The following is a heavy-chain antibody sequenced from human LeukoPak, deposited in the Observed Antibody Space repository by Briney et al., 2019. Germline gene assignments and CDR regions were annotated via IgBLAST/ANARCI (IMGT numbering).Heavy chain of an antibody. CDR2: IKQGGSEK. Sequence: GGSLRLSHPAAAIPVSIFWTGSARQAPGKGLEWVAIIKQGGSEKYYLDSVKGRFTISRDNAENSLYLQMNSLRAEDTAVNDYPRYPSRIVGPRFDYWGQGILVTVSS. CDR1: AIPVSIFW. CDR3: PRYPSRIVGPRFDY. D-gene: IGHD1-26*01. J-gene: IGHJ4*02. V-gene: IGHV3-7*01.